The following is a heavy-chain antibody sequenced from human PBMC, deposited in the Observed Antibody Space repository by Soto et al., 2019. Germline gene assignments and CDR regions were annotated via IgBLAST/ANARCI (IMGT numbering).Heavy chain of an antibody. V-gene: IGHV4-4*02. J-gene: IGHJ6*02. CDR1: GVSISSSKW. CDR2: VHHGGNT. D-gene: IGHD3-22*01. CDR3: ARHRLNFDSGGDYHHGMDV. Sequence: SETLSLTCAVSGVSISSSKWWSWVRQPSGKGLEWIGDVHHGGNTNYSPSLESRVSISIDKSKNFFSLKMWSVTAADTAVYFCARHRLNFDSGGDYHHGMDVWGQGTTVTVSS.